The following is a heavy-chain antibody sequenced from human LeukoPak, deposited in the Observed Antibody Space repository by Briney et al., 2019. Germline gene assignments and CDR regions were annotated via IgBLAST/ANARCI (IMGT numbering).Heavy chain of an antibody. D-gene: IGHD3-3*01. CDR1: GFTFSSYW. CDR2: ISSSSSYI. CDR3: ARDPSPEFFWSGYPVPFDY. Sequence: GGSLRLSCAASGFTFSSYWMTWVRQAPGKGLEWVSSISSSSSYIYYADSVKGRFTISRDNAKNSLYLQMNSLRAEDTAVYYCARDPSPEFFWSGYPVPFDYWGQGTLVTVSS. J-gene: IGHJ4*02. V-gene: IGHV3-21*01.